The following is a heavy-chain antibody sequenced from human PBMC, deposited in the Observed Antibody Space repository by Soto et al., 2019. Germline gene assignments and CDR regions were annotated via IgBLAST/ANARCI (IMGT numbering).Heavy chain of an antibody. V-gene: IGHV4-31*03. Sequence: QVQLQESGPGLVKPSQTLSLTCTVSGGSISSGGYYWSWIRQHPGKGLEWIGYIYYSGSTYYNPSLKSRVTISVDTSKNQFSLKLSSVTAADTAVYYCARESSSSLRHDAFDIWGQGTMVTVSS. CDR2: IYYSGST. CDR1: GGSISSGGYY. D-gene: IGHD6-6*01. J-gene: IGHJ3*02. CDR3: ARESSSSLRHDAFDI.